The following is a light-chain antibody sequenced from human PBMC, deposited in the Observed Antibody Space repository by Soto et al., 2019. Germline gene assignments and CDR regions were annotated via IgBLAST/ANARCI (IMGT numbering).Light chain of an antibody. Sequence: DIQMIQSPSSLSVSVGDRVTITCRSSQGITNYLNWYQLKPGKAPELLSYAASSLQSGVPSRFSGSGSGTDFTLTISSLQPEDFATYYCQQSFGTPQITFGGGTKV. J-gene: IGKJ4*01. CDR1: QGITNY. CDR3: QQSFGTPQIT. CDR2: AAS. V-gene: IGKV1-39*01.